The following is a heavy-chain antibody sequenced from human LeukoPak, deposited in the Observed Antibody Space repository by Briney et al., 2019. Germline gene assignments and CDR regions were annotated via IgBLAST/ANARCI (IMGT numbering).Heavy chain of an antibody. CDR1: GDTVPSNSAA. Sequence: SPTLSLTCAISGDTVPSNSAAWNWLRQSPSRGLEWLGRTYYRSKWYNDYAVSVKSRITINPDTSKNQFSLQLNSVTPEDTAVYYCARAPRGIFDYWGQGTLVTVSS. CDR3: ARAPRGIFDY. V-gene: IGHV6-1*01. J-gene: IGHJ4*02. D-gene: IGHD3-16*01. CDR2: TYYRSKWYN.